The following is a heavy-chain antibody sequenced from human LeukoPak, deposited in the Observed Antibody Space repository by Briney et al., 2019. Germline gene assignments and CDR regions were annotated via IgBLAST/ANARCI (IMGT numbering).Heavy chain of an antibody. D-gene: IGHD6-13*01. V-gene: IGHV3-33*06. CDR2: IWYDGSHE. CDR1: GFTFSNFA. J-gene: IGHJ4*02. Sequence: GMSLRLSCAASGFTFSNFAMHWVRQVPGKGLEWVALIWYDGSHESYADSVKGRFSISRDNSKNTLYLQMDSLRVEDTAVYYCAKGRKDIVAAGTDYWGPGTLVTVSS. CDR3: AKGRKDIVAAGTDY.